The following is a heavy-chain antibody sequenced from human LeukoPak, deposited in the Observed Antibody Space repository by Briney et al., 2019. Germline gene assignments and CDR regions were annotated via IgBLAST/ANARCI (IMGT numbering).Heavy chain of an antibody. CDR2: IYTSGST. CDR1: GGSISSYY. Sequence: SETLSLTCTVSGGSISSYYWSWIRQPAGKGLEWIGRIYTSGSTNYNPSLKSRVTMSVDTSKNQFSLKLSSVTAADTAVYYCARGSPNEGSGYYFSGYYFDYWGQGTLVTVSS. CDR3: ARGSPNEGSGYYFSGYYFDY. V-gene: IGHV4-4*07. D-gene: IGHD3-22*01. J-gene: IGHJ4*02.